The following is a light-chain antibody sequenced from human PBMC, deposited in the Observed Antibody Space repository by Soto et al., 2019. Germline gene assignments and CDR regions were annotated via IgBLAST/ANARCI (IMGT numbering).Light chain of an antibody. J-gene: IGKJ1*01. CDR1: QGIRND. V-gene: IGKV1-6*01. Sequence: AIQMTQSPSSVSASVGDRVTISCRASQGIRNDLAWYQQKPGKAPKLLIFAASNLQSGVPSRFSGSGSGTEFTLTISSLQPDDFATYYCQQYHNYWTFGQGTKV. CDR2: AAS. CDR3: QQYHNYWT.